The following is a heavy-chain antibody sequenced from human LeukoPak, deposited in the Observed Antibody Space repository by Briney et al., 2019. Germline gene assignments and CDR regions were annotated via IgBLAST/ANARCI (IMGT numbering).Heavy chain of an antibody. V-gene: IGHV3-48*04. CDR2: VSSSGRTI. CDR1: GFTFSSYW. J-gene: IGHJ4*02. CDR3: ARATRGVASDFDY. D-gene: IGHD2-15*01. Sequence: GGSLRLSCAASGFTFSSYWMSWVRQAPGKGLEWVSYVSSSGRTIYYTGSVKGRFTISRDNAKNSLYLQMNSLRAEDTAVYYCARATRGVASDFDYWGQGTLVTVSS.